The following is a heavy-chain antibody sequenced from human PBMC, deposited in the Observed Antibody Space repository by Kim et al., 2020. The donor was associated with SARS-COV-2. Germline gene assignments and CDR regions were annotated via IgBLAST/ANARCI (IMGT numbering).Heavy chain of an antibody. CDR3: AKGGYYYDSSGPTSFYGMDV. V-gene: IGHV3-23*01. J-gene: IGHJ6*02. CDR1: GFTFSSYA. CDR2: ISGSGGST. Sequence: GGSLRLSCAASGFTFSSYAMSWVRQAPGKGLEWVSAISGSGGSTYYADSVKGRFTISRDNSKNTLYLQMNSLRAEDTAVYYCAKGGYYYDSSGPTSFYGMDVWGQGTTVTVSS. D-gene: IGHD3-22*01.